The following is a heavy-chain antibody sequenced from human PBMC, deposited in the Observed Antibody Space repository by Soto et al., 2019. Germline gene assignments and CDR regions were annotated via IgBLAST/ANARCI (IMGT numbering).Heavy chain of an antibody. V-gene: IGHV1-18*01. CDR3: ARDRRRYSSSSSPVDH. CDR2: ISAYNGNT. CDR1: GYTFTSYG. J-gene: IGHJ4*02. Sequence: GASVKVSCKASGYTFTSYGISWVRQAPGQGLEWMGWISAYNGNTNYAQKLQGRVTMTTDTSTSTAYMELRSLRSDDTAVYYCARDRRRYSSSSSPVDHWGQGTLVTVSS. D-gene: IGHD6-6*01.